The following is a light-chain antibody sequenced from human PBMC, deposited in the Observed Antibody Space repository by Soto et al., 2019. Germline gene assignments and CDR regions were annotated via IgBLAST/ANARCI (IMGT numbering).Light chain of an antibody. CDR1: SSNIGAGYD. V-gene: IGLV1-40*01. Sequence: QSVLTQPPSVSGAPGQRVTISCTGSSSNIGAGYDVHWYQQLPGTAPKLLISGNSNRPSGVPDRFSGSKSGTSASLAITGLQAEDEADYYYQSHDSSLSGRVFGTGTKLTVL. CDR3: QSHDSSLSGRV. J-gene: IGLJ1*01. CDR2: GNS.